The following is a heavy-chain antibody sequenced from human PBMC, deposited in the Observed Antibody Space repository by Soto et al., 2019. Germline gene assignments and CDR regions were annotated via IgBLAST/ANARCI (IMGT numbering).Heavy chain of an antibody. V-gene: IGHV3-48*03. CDR1: GFTFSNYE. CDR2: ITTSGGTI. Sequence: EVQLVEAGGGVVQPGGSLRLSCEASGFTFSNYEMNWVRQAPGKGLEWISYITTSGGTIYYADSVKGRFTISRDNAKSSLYLQMNSLRAEDTAVYYCVRAYGFGELYWGQGTRVTVPS. CDR3: VRAYGFGELY. J-gene: IGHJ4*02. D-gene: IGHD3-10*01.